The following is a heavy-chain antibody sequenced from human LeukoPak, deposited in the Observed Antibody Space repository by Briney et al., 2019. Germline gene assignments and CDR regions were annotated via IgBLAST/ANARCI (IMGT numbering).Heavy chain of an antibody. CDR1: GVSISSSSDY. CDR3: AHWGGARFDY. Sequence: SETLSLTCTVSGVSISSSSDYWGWIRQPPGKGLEWIGSIYYSGSTYYNPSLKSRVTISVDTSKNQFSLTLSSVTAADTAVYYCAHWGGARFDYWGQGILVTVSS. V-gene: IGHV4-39*07. CDR2: IYYSGST. D-gene: IGHD3-16*01. J-gene: IGHJ4*02.